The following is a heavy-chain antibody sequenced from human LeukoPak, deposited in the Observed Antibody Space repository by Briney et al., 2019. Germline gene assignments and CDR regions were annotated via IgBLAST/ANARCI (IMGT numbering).Heavy chain of an antibody. D-gene: IGHD6-13*01. CDR3: AHRRLLEFGVTGTHFDL. J-gene: IGHJ4*02. Sequence: SGPTLVKPTQTLMLTCTVSGFSLSTPAVAVGWIRQPPGKALEWLALIYWDDDRRYSPSLRNRLTITRDTSKNQVVLTLTNMDPVDTATYFCAHRRLLEFGVTGTHFDLWGQGTLVTVSS. V-gene: IGHV2-5*02. CDR2: IYWDDDR. CDR1: GFSLSTPAVA.